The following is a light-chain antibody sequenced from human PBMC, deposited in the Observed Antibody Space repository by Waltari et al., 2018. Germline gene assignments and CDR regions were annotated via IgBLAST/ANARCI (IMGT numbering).Light chain of an antibody. CDR2: GAS. V-gene: IGKV3-20*01. J-gene: IGKJ1*01. Sequence: EVVLTQSPGTLSLSPGERATIACRASQSVGTSLAWYQQKPGQAPRLLIYGASRRATGIPDSFSGSGSGTDFSLTISRLEPEDFAVYYCQHYVRLPATFGQETKVEI. CDR1: QSVGTS. CDR3: QHYVRLPAT.